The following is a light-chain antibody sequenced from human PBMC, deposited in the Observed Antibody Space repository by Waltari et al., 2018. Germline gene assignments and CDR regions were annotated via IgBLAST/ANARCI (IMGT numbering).Light chain of an antibody. CDR3: AAWDDSLNGWV. CDR1: SSKLGGNS. Sequence: QSALTQAPSASGTPGQTVTIPCSGSSSKLGGNSVAWHQQPPGMAPTLLINRNDQRPTDVPDRFSGSKSGTSASLAISGRRSEDEASYHCAAWDDSLNGWVFGGGTKLTVL. V-gene: IGLV1-44*01. CDR2: RND. J-gene: IGLJ3*02.